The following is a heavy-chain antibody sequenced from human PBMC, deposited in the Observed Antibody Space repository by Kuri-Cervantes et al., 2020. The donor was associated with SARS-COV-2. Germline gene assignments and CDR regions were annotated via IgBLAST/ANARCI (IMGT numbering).Heavy chain of an antibody. J-gene: IGHJ5*02. CDR3: ARGNGSGSGGWFDP. Sequence: ASVKVSCKASGYTFTGYYMHWVRQAPGQGLEWMGWINPNSGGTNYAQKFQGRVTMTRDTSISTAYMELSRLRSDETAVYYCARGNGSGSGGWFDPWGQGTLVTVSS. D-gene: IGHD3-10*01. V-gene: IGHV1-2*02. CDR2: INPNSGGT. CDR1: GYTFTGYY.